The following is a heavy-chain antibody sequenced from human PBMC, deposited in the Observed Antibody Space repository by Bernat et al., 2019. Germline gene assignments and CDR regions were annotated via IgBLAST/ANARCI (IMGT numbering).Heavy chain of an antibody. J-gene: IGHJ4*02. V-gene: IGHV3-30*03. D-gene: IGHD3-10*01. CDR2: ISHDGSNK. Sequence: QVQLVESGGGVVQPGRSLRLSCAASGFTFSSYGMHWVRQAPGKGLEWVAVISHDGSNKYYADSVKGRFTISRDNSKNTLYLQMNSLRAEDTAVYYCESAPPGEFIYYWGQGTLVTVSS. CDR1: GFTFSSYG. CDR3: ESAPPGEFIYY.